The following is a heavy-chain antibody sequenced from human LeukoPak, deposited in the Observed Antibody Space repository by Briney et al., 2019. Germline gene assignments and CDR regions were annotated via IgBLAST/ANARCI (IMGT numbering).Heavy chain of an antibody. V-gene: IGHV3-33*01. CDR1: GFTFSNYG. CDR3: ARDISGYYYFDY. Sequence: GGSLRLSCAASGFTFSNYGMHWVRQAPGKGLEWVAVIWYDGSNKYYADSVKGRFIISRDNSKNTLYLQMSSLRAEDTAVYYCARDISGYYYFDYWGQGTLVTVSS. J-gene: IGHJ4*02. D-gene: IGHD3-22*01. CDR2: IWYDGSNK.